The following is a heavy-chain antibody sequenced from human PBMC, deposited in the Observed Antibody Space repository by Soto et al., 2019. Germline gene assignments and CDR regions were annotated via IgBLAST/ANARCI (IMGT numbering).Heavy chain of an antibody. J-gene: IGHJ4*02. CDR2: INPSGGST. CDR3: ARDLLVPAAMPSDY. Sequence: QVQLVQSGAEVKKPGASVKVSCKASGYTFTSYYMHWVRQAPGQGLEWMGIINPSGGSTSYAQKFQGRVTXXRXTXXSTVYMELSSLRSEDTAVYYCARDLLVPAAMPSDYWGQGTLVTVSS. D-gene: IGHD2-2*01. V-gene: IGHV1-46*01. CDR1: GYTFTSYY.